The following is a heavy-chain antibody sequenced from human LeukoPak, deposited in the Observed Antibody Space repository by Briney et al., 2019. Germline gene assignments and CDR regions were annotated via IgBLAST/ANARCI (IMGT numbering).Heavy chain of an antibody. Sequence: GGSLRLSCAASGFTFSSYSMNWVRQAPGKGLEWVSSISSSSSYIYYADSVKGRFTISRDNAKNSLYLQMNNLRAEDTAVYYCASMAAMGGSYYYYYGMDVWGQGTTVTVSS. CDR3: ASMAAMGGSYYYYYGMDV. V-gene: IGHV3-21*01. D-gene: IGHD5-18*01. CDR2: ISSSSSYI. CDR1: GFTFSSYS. J-gene: IGHJ6*02.